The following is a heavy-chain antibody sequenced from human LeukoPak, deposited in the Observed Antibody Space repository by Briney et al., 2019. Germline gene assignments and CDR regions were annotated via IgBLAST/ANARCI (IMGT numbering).Heavy chain of an antibody. CDR2: IIPILGIA. CDR1: GGTFSSYA. J-gene: IGHJ6*02. D-gene: IGHD2-2*01. V-gene: IGHV1-69*04. Sequence: SVKVSCKASGGTFSSYAISWVRQAPGQGLEWMGRIIPILGIANYAQKFQGRVTITADKSTSTAYMELSSLRSEDTAVYYCARAPRYCSSTSCYYHYGMDVWGQGTTVTVSS. CDR3: ARAPRYCSSTSCYYHYGMDV.